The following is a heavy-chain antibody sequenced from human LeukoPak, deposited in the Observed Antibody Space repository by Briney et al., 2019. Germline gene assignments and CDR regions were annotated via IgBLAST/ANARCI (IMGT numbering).Heavy chain of an antibody. CDR2: ISSSGSTI. Sequence: GGSLRLSCAASGFTFSSYEMNWVRQAPGKGLEWVSYISSSGSTIYYADSVKGRFTISRDNAKNSLYLQMNSLRAGDTAVYYCARGRPTFSGSYCSYYYYYMDVWGKGTTVTVSS. V-gene: IGHV3-48*03. J-gene: IGHJ6*03. CDR1: GFTFSSYE. D-gene: IGHD1-26*01. CDR3: ARGRPTFSGSYCSYYYYYMDV.